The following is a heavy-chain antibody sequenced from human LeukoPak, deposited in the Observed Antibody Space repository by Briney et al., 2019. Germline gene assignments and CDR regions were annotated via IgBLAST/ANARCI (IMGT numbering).Heavy chain of an antibody. Sequence: PSETLSLTCTVSGGSISSTYWNWIRQPPGKGLEWIGYIYTTGITNYNPSLKSRVTISVDTSKNQFSLKLTSVTAADTAVYYCAILYWAGGNYYYYMDVWGKGTTVTVSS. CDR3: AILYWAGGNYYYYMDV. D-gene: IGHD2-15*01. CDR1: GGSISSTY. V-gene: IGHV4-4*09. J-gene: IGHJ6*03. CDR2: IYTTGIT.